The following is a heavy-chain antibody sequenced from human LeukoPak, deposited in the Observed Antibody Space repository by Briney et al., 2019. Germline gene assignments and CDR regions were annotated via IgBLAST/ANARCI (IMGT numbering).Heavy chain of an antibody. D-gene: IGHD3-3*01. J-gene: IGHJ3*02. Sequence: ASVKVSCKASGYTFTGYYMHWVRQAPGQGLEWMGWINPNSGGTNYAQKFQGRVTMTRDTSISTAYMELSRLRSDDTAVYYCARGREWFMFPTAFDIWGQGTMVTVSS. CDR3: ARGREWFMFPTAFDI. CDR2: INPNSGGT. V-gene: IGHV1-2*02. CDR1: GYTFTGYY.